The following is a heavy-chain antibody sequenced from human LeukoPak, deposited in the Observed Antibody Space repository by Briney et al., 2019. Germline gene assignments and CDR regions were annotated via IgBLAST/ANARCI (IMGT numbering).Heavy chain of an antibody. CDR3: ARGYSYGSDYYYGMDV. J-gene: IGHJ6*02. CDR1: GYTFTSYA. Sequence: ASVKVSCKASGYTFTSYAISWVRQAPGQGLAWMGWISGYNGNTKYAQKVQGRVTMTTDTSTSTAYMELRSLRSDDTAVYYCARGYSYGSDYYYGMDVWGQGTTVTVSS. CDR2: ISGYNGNT. D-gene: IGHD5-18*01. V-gene: IGHV1-18*01.